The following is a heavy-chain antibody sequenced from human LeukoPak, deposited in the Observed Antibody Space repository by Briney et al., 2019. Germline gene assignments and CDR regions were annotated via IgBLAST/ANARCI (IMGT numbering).Heavy chain of an antibody. V-gene: IGHV3-33*01. CDR3: ARPDPKTGYLDY. Sequence: GGSLRLSCAASGFTFSSYGMHWVRQAPGKRLEWVAVIWYDGSNKYYADSVKGRFTISRDNSKNTLYLQMNSLRAEDTAVYYCARPDPKTGYLDYWGQGTLVTVSS. J-gene: IGHJ4*02. D-gene: IGHD3-9*01. CDR1: GFTFSSYG. CDR2: IWYDGSNK.